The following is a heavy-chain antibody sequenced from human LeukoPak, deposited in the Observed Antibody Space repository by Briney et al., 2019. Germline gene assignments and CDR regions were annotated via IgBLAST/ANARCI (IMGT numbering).Heavy chain of an antibody. CDR2: ISGSGGST. J-gene: IGHJ4*02. CDR1: GFTFSSYA. V-gene: IGHV3-23*01. D-gene: IGHD3-22*01. CDR3: AKDLYYYDSSGYYYVSGNFDY. Sequence: GGSLRLSCAASGFTFSSYAMSWVRQARGKGLEWVSAISGSGGSTYYADSVKGRFTISRDNSKNTLYLQMNSLRAEDTAVYYCAKDLYYYDSSGYYYVSGNFDYWGQGTLVTVSS.